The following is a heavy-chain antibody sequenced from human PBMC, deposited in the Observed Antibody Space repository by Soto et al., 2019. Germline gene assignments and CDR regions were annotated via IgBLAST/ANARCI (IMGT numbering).Heavy chain of an antibody. CDR1: GDSISSYY. V-gene: IGHV4-59*01. CDR2: IYHSGST. D-gene: IGHD3-3*01. CDR3: ARGPGWSDEYFQD. Sequence: SETLSLTGTVSGDSISSYYWNWIRQPPGKGLEWIGYIYHSGSTNYNPSLKSRVTISVDTSKNQFSLKLSSVTAADTAVYYCARGPGWSDEYFQDWGQGTMVTVS. J-gene: IGHJ1*01.